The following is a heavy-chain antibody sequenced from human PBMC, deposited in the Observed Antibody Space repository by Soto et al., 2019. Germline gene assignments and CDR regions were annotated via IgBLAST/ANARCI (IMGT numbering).Heavy chain of an antibody. CDR3: ARVHWNDSHGMDV. CDR2: IYHSGST. D-gene: IGHD1-1*01. Sequence: QLQLQESGSGLVKPSQTLSLTCAVSGGSISSGGYSWSWIRQPPGQGLEWIGYIYHSGSTYYNPSLQSRVTISVDRSKNQFSLKLSSVTAADTAVYYCARVHWNDSHGMDVWGQGTTVTVSS. V-gene: IGHV4-30-2*01. J-gene: IGHJ6*02. CDR1: GGSISSGGYS.